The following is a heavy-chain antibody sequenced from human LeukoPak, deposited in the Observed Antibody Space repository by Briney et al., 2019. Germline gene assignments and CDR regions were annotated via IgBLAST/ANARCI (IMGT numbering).Heavy chain of an antibody. Sequence: MPSETLSLTCTASGGSISPYFWSWIRQPPGKGLEWIGYISYTGSTNYNPSLKGRVTISVDTSKNQFSLQLTSVTAADTAVYYCARDDYRGVTNFDPWGQGTLVTVSS. J-gene: IGHJ5*02. CDR1: GGSISPYF. CDR3: ARDDYRGVTNFDP. D-gene: IGHD3-10*01. V-gene: IGHV4-59*01. CDR2: ISYTGST.